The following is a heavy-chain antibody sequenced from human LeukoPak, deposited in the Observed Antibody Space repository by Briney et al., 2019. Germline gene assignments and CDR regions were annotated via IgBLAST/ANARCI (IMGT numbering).Heavy chain of an antibody. Sequence: PSETLSLTCTVSGGSISSSSYYWGWIRQPPGKGLKCVSAISGSGGSTYYADSVKGRFTISRDNSKNTLYLQMNSLRAEDTAVYYCAKAGIAAAGTSRRSYWYFDLWGRGTLVTVSS. CDR3: AKAGIAAAGTSRRSYWYFDL. CDR1: GGSISSSSYY. J-gene: IGHJ2*01. CDR2: ISGSGGST. V-gene: IGHV3-23*01. D-gene: IGHD6-13*01.